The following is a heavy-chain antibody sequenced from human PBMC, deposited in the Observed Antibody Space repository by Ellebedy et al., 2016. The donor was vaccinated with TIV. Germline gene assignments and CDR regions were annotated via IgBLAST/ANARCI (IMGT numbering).Heavy chain of an antibody. CDR2: ISGSGGST. J-gene: IGHJ4*02. CDR3: ARVNGSGSYYPLDY. Sequence: GESLKISXAASGFTFSSYAMSWVRQAPGKGLEWVSAISGSGGSTYYADSVKGRFTISRDNAKNSLYLQMNSLRAEDTAVYYCARVNGSGSYYPLDYWGQGTLVTVSS. D-gene: IGHD3-10*01. V-gene: IGHV3-23*01. CDR1: GFTFSSYA.